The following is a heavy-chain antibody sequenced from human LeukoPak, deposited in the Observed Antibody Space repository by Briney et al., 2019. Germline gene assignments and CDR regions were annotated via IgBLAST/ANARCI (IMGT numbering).Heavy chain of an antibody. CDR1: GGSFSSHY. Sequence: SETLSLTCTVSGGSFSSHYWSWIRQPPGKGLEWIGCISYIGSTNYNPSLKSRVTISVDTSKNQFSLKLSSVTAADAAVYFCARDPTTVTKGLDLWGQGTMVTVSS. CDR2: ISYIGST. V-gene: IGHV4-59*11. J-gene: IGHJ3*01. D-gene: IGHD4-17*01. CDR3: ARDPTTVTKGLDL.